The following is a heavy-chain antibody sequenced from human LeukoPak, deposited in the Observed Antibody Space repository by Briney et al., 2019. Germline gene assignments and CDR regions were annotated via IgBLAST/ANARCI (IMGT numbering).Heavy chain of an antibody. CDR2: INPNSGGT. D-gene: IGHD3-10*01. CDR3: ARNLWFGESTDAFDI. V-gene: IGHV1-2*02. J-gene: IGHJ3*02. Sequence: EASVKVSCKASGYTFTGYYMHWVRQAPGQGLEWMGWINPNSGGTNYAQKFQGRVTMTRDTSISTAYMELSRLRSDDTAVYYCARNLWFGESTDAFDIWGQGTMVTVSS. CDR1: GYTFTGYY.